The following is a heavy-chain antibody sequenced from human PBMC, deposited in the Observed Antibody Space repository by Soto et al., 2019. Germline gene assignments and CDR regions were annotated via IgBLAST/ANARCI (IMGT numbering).Heavy chain of an antibody. J-gene: IGHJ4*02. Sequence: QVQLQQWGAGLLKPSETLSLTCAVYGGSFSGYYWSWIRQPPGKGLEWIGEINHSGSTNYNPSLKSRVTISVDTSKNQFSLKLSSVTAADTAVYYCAARAQMATSPIALFDYWGQGTLVTVSS. CDR1: GGSFSGYY. D-gene: IGHD5-12*01. V-gene: IGHV4-34*01. CDR3: AARAQMATSPIALFDY. CDR2: INHSGST.